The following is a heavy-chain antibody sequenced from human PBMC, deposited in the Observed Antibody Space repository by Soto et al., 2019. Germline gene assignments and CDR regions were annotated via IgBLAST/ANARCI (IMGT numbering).Heavy chain of an antibody. D-gene: IGHD2-2*01. Sequence: EVQLVESGGGLVQPEGSLRLSCAASGFTFSSYWMSWVRQAPGKGLEWVANIKQDGSEKYYVDSVKGRFTISRDNAKNSLYLQMNSLRAEDTAVYYCARLLVDVEASWPLDAFDIWGQGTMVTVSS. CDR3: ARLLVDVEASWPLDAFDI. J-gene: IGHJ3*02. CDR1: GFTFSSYW. V-gene: IGHV3-7*01. CDR2: IKQDGSEK.